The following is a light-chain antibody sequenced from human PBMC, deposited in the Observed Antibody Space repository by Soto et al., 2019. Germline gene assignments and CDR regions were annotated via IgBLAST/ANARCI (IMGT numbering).Light chain of an antibody. CDR2: GAS. V-gene: IGKV1D-16*01. Sequence: DIQMTQSPSSLSTFFFDRVTITCRASQVISTWLAWYQQKPGKAPKLLIYGASSLQSGVPSRFSGSGSGTEFTLTISSLQTDDFATYYCQQYNSYWTFGQGTKVDIK. CDR3: QQYNSYWT. J-gene: IGKJ1*01. CDR1: QVISTW.